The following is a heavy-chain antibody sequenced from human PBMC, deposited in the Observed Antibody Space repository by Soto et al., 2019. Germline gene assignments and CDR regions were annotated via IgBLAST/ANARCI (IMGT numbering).Heavy chain of an antibody. D-gene: IGHD2-2*01. V-gene: IGHV3-23*01. CDR3: ARKYIVVVPAAIRYYYYYMDV. CDR2: ISGSGGST. J-gene: IGHJ6*03. CDR1: GFTFSSYA. Sequence: EVQLLESGGGLAQPGGSLRLSCAASGFTFSSYAMSWVRQAPGKGLEWVSAISGSGGSTYYADSVKGRFTISRDNSKNTLYLQMNSLRAEDTAVYYCARKYIVVVPAAIRYYYYYMDVWGKGTTVTVSS.